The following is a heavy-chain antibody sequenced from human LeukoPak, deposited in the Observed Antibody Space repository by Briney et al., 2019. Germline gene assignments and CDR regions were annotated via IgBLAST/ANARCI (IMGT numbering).Heavy chain of an antibody. CDR3: AIPGPSGAFYY. CDR1: GGTFSSYA. Sequence: VASVKVSCKASGGTFSSYAISWVRQPPGQGLEWMGGIIPIFGTANYAQKFQGRVTITADKSTSTAYMELNSLRAEDTAVYYCAIPGPSGAFYYWRQGTLVTVSS. J-gene: IGHJ4*02. D-gene: IGHD1-7*01. V-gene: IGHV1-69*06. CDR2: IIPIFGTA.